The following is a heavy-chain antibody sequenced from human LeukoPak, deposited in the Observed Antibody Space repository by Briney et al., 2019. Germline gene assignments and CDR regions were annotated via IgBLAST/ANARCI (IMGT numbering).Heavy chain of an antibody. J-gene: IGHJ1*01. CDR3: AKDYGDYVAEYFQH. Sequence: GGSLRLSCAASGFTFSSYWMHWVRQAPGKGLVWVSRINSDGSSTSYADSVKGRFTISRDNAKNTLYLQMNSLRAEDTAVYYCAKDYGDYVAEYFQHWGRGNLVTVSS. V-gene: IGHV3-74*01. CDR1: GFTFSSYW. D-gene: IGHD4-17*01. CDR2: INSDGSST.